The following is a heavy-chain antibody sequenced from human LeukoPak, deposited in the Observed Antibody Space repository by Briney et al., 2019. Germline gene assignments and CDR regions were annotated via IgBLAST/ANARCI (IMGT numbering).Heavy chain of an antibody. D-gene: IGHD6-6*01. CDR2: INPTNEKT. V-gene: IGHV1-3*01. CDR1: GYSFRNYG. Sequence: ASVKVSCKASGYSFRNYGMHWVRQAPGQRLEWMGWINPTNEKTKYSEKFQGRVTISRDTGASTVYMELSSLRSEDTAVYYCARGVSISSFASDYWGQGTLVTVAS. CDR3: ARGVSISSFASDY. J-gene: IGHJ4*02.